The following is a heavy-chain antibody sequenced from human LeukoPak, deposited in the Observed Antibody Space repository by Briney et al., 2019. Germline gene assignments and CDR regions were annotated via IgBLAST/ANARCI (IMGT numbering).Heavy chain of an antibody. Sequence: GESLRLSCAASGFNFRSYWMHWVRQAPGKGLEWVSRVIRAGSFTNYADSVKGRFTISRDNAKNTLYLQMSSLRAEDTAVYFCVRDGDDFNFDYWGQGSLVTVSS. CDR2: VIRAGSFT. J-gene: IGHJ4*02. CDR1: GFNFRSYW. CDR3: VRDGDDFNFDY. V-gene: IGHV3-74*01. D-gene: IGHD5-24*01.